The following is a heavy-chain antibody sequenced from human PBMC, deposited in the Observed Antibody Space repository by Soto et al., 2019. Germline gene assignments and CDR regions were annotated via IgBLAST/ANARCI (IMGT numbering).Heavy chain of an antibody. D-gene: IGHD6-13*01. CDR2: IYYSGST. J-gene: IGHJ4*02. Sequence: QLQLQESGPGLVKPSETLSLTCTVSGGSISSSSYYWGWIRRPPGKGLEWIGSIYYSGSTYYNPSLKSRVTISVDTSMNQFSVKLSSVTAADTAGYYGARLGGVAAAIWGYWGQGTLVTVSS. V-gene: IGHV4-39*01. CDR1: GGSISSSSYY. CDR3: ARLGGVAAAIWGY.